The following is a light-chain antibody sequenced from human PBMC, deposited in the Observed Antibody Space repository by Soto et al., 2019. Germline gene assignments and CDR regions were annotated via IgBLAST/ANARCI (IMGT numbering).Light chain of an antibody. CDR3: QQYNHDYPFT. CDR2: KAS. Sequence: MQMPLFPSTLSASVGVRVTMACRSTERNSSLVAGYHQKTGKGPNLRLSKASSLQHGVPSRFSGSGSGTDFTLTISSMLPDEYAAYYCQQYNHDYPFTFGRGTKVDIK. CDR1: ERNSSL. V-gene: IGKV1-5*03. J-gene: IGKJ3*01.